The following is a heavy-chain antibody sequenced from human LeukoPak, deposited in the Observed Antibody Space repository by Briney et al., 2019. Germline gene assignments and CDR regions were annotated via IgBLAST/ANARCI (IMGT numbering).Heavy chain of an antibody. Sequence: PGGSLRLSCVASGFTFSSYGMHWVRQAPGKGLEWVAFIRYDGSNKDYADSVKGRFTISRDNSKNTLSLQMNSLRAEDTAVYYCAKGLSIAARHFDYWGQGTLVTVSS. CDR2: IRYDGSNK. V-gene: IGHV3-30*02. D-gene: IGHD6-6*01. J-gene: IGHJ4*02. CDR3: AKGLSIAARHFDY. CDR1: GFTFSSYG.